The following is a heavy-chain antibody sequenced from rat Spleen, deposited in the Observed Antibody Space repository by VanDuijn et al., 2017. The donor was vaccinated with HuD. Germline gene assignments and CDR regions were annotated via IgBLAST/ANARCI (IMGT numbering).Heavy chain of an antibody. Sequence: QVQLKESGPGLVQPSQTLSLTCTVSGFSLDSNGVSWVRQLPGKGLEWIAAISSGGSTYYNSALKSRLSISRDTSKSQVFLKMNSLQTEDTAMYFCARFGGDYWGPGTMVTVSS. CDR3: ARFGGDY. J-gene: IGHJ1*01. V-gene: IGHV2S12*01. CDR2: ISSGGST. D-gene: IGHD1-6*01. CDR1: GFSLDSNG.